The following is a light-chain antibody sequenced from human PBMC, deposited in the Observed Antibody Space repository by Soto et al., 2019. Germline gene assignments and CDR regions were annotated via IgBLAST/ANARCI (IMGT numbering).Light chain of an antibody. J-gene: IGKJ5*01. CDR1: QNVLSN. CDR2: GAS. CDR3: QQYNNWPIT. Sequence: EIVMTQSPATLSVPPGERATLSCRASQNVLSNLAWYQQKPGQAPRLLIYGASTRATGLPARFSGSGSGTQFTLTISSLQSEDFAVYFCQQYNNWPITFGQGTRLEIK. V-gene: IGKV3-15*01.